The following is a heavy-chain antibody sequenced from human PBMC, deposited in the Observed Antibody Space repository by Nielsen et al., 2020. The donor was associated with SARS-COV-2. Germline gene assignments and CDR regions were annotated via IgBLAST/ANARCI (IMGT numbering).Heavy chain of an antibody. J-gene: IGHJ6*03. CDR2: IYHSGST. CDR1: GYSISSGYY. Sequence: SETLSLTCTVSGYSISSGYYWGWIRQPPGKGLEWIGSIYHSGSTYYNPSLKSRVTISVDTSKNQFSLKLSSVTAADTAVYYCARVRKGDYYYYYMDVWGKGTTVTVSS. D-gene: IGHD1-26*01. CDR3: ARVRKGDYYYYYMDV. V-gene: IGHV4-38-2*02.